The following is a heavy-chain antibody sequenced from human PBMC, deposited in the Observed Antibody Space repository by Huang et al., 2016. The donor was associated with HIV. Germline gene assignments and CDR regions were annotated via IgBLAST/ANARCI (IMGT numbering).Heavy chain of an antibody. CDR3: ARDLWLRDLYYYYYMDV. D-gene: IGHD5-12*01. CDR2: ISYDGSNK. J-gene: IGHJ6*03. Sequence: QVQLVESGGGVVQPGRSLRLSCAASRFTFSNYAMHWVLQAPGKGLEWVAIISYDGSNKYYADSVKGRFTISRDNSKNTLYLEMNSLRAEDTAVYYCARDLWLRDLYYYYYMDVWGKGTTVTVSS. CDR1: RFTFSNYA. V-gene: IGHV3-30-3*01.